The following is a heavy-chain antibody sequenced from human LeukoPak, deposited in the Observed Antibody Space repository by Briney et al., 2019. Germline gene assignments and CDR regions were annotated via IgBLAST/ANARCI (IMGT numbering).Heavy chain of an antibody. D-gene: IGHD6-13*01. J-gene: IGHJ6*03. CDR2: IHGNGST. Sequence: SETLSLTCTVSVASITSYSWNWIRQPAGKGLEWIGRIHGNGSTNYNPSFKNRVTMSLDTSKSQFSLKMTSVTAADTALYFCARDMVSTWPYFYTYYYMDVWGQGTTVAVTS. V-gene: IGHV4-4*07. CDR3: ARDMVSTWPYFYTYYYMDV. CDR1: VASITSYS.